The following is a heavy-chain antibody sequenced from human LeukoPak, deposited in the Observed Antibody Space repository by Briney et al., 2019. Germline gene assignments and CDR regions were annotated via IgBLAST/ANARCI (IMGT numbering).Heavy chain of an antibody. CDR3: ARVRLQDTGMDV. CDR1: GFTFISYE. V-gene: IGHV3-48*03. J-gene: IGHJ6*02. D-gene: IGHD2-15*01. CDR2: ISSSGSTI. Sequence: QPGGSLRLSCAASGFTFISYEMNWVRQAPGKWLEWVSYISSSGSTIYYADSVKGRFTISRDNAKNSLYLQMNSLRAEDTAVYYCARVRLQDTGMDVWGQGTTVTVSS.